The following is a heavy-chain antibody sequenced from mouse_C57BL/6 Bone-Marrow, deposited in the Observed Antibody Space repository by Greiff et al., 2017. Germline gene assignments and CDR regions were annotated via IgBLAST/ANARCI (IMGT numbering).Heavy chain of an antibody. Sequence: QVQLKQPGAELVMPGASVKLSCKASGYTFTSYWMHWVKQRPGQGLEWIGEIDPSDSYTNYTQKFKGKSTLTVDKSSSTAYMQLSSLTSEYSAVYYFARSANKDPACFAYWGQGTLVTVSA. J-gene: IGHJ3*01. CDR2: IDPSDSYT. CDR3: ARSANKDPACFAY. V-gene: IGHV1-69*01. CDR1: GYTFTSYW.